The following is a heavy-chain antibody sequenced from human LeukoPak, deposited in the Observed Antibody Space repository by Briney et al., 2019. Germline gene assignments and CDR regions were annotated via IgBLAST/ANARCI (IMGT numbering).Heavy chain of an antibody. V-gene: IGHV3-30*04. CDR2: LSNDGNNK. CDR1: GFNFKNYA. CDR3: AELGITMIGGV. Sequence: GRSLKLSCVASGFNFKNYAMHWVRHVPGKGLEWVAVLSNDGNNKFYADFVNGRFTISRDNSEHTLFLHMNSLRDEDTAIYFCAELGITMIGGVWGKGTTVTISS. J-gene: IGHJ6*04. D-gene: IGHD3-10*02.